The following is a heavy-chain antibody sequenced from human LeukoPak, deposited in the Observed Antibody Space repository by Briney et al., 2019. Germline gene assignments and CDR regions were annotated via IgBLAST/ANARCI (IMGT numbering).Heavy chain of an antibody. CDR2: ISSSSSYI. J-gene: IGHJ4*02. V-gene: IGHV3-21*01. CDR1: GFTFSSYS. CDR3: ANIYCSSTSCTDY. Sequence: PGGSVRLSCAASGFTFSSYSMNWVRQAPGKGLEWVSSISSSSSYIYYADSVKGRFTISRDNAKNSLYLQMNSLRAEDTAVYYCANIYCSSTSCTDYWGQGTLVTVSS. D-gene: IGHD2-2*01.